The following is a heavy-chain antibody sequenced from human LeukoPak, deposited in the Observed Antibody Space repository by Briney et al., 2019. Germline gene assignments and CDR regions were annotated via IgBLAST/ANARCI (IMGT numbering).Heavy chain of an antibody. Sequence: GCSGRGSWAACGVRGRSVWMSGVRKAPEKGLEWVARVKSKSAGETTDYAAPVKGRFTISRDDSKNTLYLQMNSLKTEDTAVYYCTLIQGWGSGSYYRDFWGQGTLVTVSS. CDR1: GVRGRSVW. V-gene: IGHV3-15*01. D-gene: IGHD3-10*01. CDR3: TLIQGWGSGSYYRDF. CDR2: VKSKSAGETT. J-gene: IGHJ4*02.